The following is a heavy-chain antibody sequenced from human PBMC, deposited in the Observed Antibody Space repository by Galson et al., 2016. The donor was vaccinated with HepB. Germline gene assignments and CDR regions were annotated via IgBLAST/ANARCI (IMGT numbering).Heavy chain of an antibody. J-gene: IGHJ4*02. CDR3: TRDGGVIVVVPAAMSPGG. D-gene: IGHD2-2*01. V-gene: IGHV3-49*03. CDR2: IRSKAYGGTT. CDR1: GFTFGDYA. Sequence: SLRLSCAASGFTFGDYAMSWFRQAPGKGLEWVGFIRSKAYGGTTEYAASVKGRFTISRDDSKSIAYLQMNSLKTEDTAVYYCTRDGGVIVVVPAAMSPGGWGQGTLVTVSS.